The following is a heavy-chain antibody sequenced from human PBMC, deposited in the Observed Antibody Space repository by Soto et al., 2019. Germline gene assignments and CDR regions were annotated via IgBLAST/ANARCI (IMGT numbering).Heavy chain of an antibody. CDR3: ARDGGMTTVTTFEENDAFDI. CDR1: GGSISSYY. Sequence: SETLSLTCTVSGGSISSYYWSWIRQPPGKGLEWIGYIYYSGSTNYNPSLKSRVTISVDTSKNQFSLKLSSVTAADTAVYYCARDGGMTTVTTFEENDAFDIWGQGTMVTVSS. J-gene: IGHJ3*02. V-gene: IGHV4-59*01. CDR2: IYYSGST. D-gene: IGHD4-17*01.